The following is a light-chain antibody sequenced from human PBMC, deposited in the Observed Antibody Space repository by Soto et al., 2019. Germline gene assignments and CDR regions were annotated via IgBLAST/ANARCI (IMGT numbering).Light chain of an antibody. V-gene: IGKV3-20*01. CDR1: QSVSRSN. CDR3: QQYGSSPGT. CDR2: SAS. Sequence: EIVLTQSPGTLSLSPGERATLSCRASQSVSRSNLAWYQQKPGQAPRLLIYSASSRTTGTPDRFSGSGTGTDFTLTISGLEPEDFAVYYCQQYGSSPGTFGQGTKVEIK. J-gene: IGKJ1*01.